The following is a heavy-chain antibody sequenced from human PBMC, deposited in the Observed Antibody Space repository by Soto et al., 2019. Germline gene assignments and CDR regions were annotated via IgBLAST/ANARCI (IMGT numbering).Heavy chain of an antibody. CDR1: GGSISSGGYY. V-gene: IGHV4-31*03. D-gene: IGHD2-2*01. J-gene: IGHJ5*02. CDR2: IYHSGTT. CDR3: ARVKGNQLRGGSAP. Sequence: QVQLQESGPGLVKPSQTLSLTCTVSGGSISSGGYYWSWIRQHPGKGLEWIGYIYHSGTTYYNPSLRSRVTLSVDTSKNHFSLRRPSGTAADTAVYYCARVKGNQLRGGSAPWAREPLVPFSS.